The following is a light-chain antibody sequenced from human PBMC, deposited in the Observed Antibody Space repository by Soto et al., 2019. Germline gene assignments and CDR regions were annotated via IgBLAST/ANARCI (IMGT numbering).Light chain of an antibody. Sequence: DIQMTQSPSTLSASVGDRVTITCRASQSISSWLAWYQQKPGKAPKLLIYDASSLESGVPSRFSVSGSGTEFTLTISSLQPDDLATYYCQQYNSYPLTFGGGTKVEIK. CDR3: QQYNSYPLT. V-gene: IGKV1-5*01. J-gene: IGKJ4*01. CDR1: QSISSW. CDR2: DAS.